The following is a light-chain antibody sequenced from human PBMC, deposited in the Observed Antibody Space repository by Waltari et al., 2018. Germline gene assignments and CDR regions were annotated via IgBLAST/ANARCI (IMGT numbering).Light chain of an antibody. J-gene: IGLJ3*02. CDR2: KTN. V-gene: IGLV8-61*01. CDR3: LLYMGSGIWV. CDR1: SCLVYCTPH. Sequence: QTLVTQEPSLYVSPGGPVRPTGALRSCLVYCTPHASWSQQPPGQAPRTLVYKTNTRSSGVPDRFSGSILGNKAALTITGAQADDEADYYCLLYMGSGIWVFGGGTKLTVL.